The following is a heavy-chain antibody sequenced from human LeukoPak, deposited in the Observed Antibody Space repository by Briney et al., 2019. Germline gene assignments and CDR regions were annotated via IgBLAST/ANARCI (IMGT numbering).Heavy chain of an antibody. CDR2: INPNSGGT. V-gene: IGHV1-2*02. CDR1: GYTFTDDY. J-gene: IGHJ4*02. D-gene: IGHD4-17*01. CDR3: ATLTTVTAGSFDY. Sequence: ASVKVSCKASGYTFTDDYVHWVRQAPGQGLEWMGWINPNSGGTNYAQKFQGRVTMTRDTSISTAYMELRSLRSDDTAVYYCATLTTVTAGSFDYWGQGTLVTVSS.